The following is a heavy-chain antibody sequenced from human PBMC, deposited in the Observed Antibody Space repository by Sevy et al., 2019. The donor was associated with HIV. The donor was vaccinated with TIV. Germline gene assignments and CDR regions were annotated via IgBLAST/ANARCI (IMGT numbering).Heavy chain of an antibody. CDR2: IKQDGSEK. CDR1: GFTFSSYW. CDR3: ARVDYGGNSGYDYYYYMDV. J-gene: IGHJ6*03. Sequence: GGSLRLSCAASGFTFSSYWMSWVRQAPGKGLEWVANIKQDGSEKYYVDSVKGRFTISRDNAKNSLYLQMNSLRAEDTAVYYCARVDYGGNSGYDYYYYMDVWGKRTTVTVSS. D-gene: IGHD4-17*01. V-gene: IGHV3-7*03.